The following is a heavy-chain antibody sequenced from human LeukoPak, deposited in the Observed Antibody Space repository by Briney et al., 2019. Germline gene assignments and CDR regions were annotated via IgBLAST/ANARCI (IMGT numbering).Heavy chain of an antibody. CDR3: ARAVTLDAFDI. J-gene: IGHJ3*02. Sequence: GGSLRLSCAASGLTVSSNYMSWVRQAPGKGLERVSVFYSGGSRYYADSVKGRFTISRDNSENTLYLQMNSLRAEDTAVYYCARAVTLDAFDIWGQGTMVTVSS. V-gene: IGHV3-53*01. CDR2: FYSGGSR. D-gene: IGHD4-17*01. CDR1: GLTVSSNY.